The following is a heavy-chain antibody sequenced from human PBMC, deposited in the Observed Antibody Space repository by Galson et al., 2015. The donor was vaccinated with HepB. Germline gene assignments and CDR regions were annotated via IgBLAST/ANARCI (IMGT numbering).Heavy chain of an antibody. CDR2: IKSKTDGGTT. Sequence: SLRLSCAASGFTFSNAWMSWVRQAPGKGLEWVGRIKSKTDGGTTDYAAPVKGRFTISRGDSKNTLYLQMNSLKTEDTAVYYCTTYSYGKRDFFDYWGQGTLVTVSS. CDR1: GFTFSNAW. D-gene: IGHD5-18*01. CDR3: TTYSYGKRDFFDY. V-gene: IGHV3-15*01. J-gene: IGHJ4*02.